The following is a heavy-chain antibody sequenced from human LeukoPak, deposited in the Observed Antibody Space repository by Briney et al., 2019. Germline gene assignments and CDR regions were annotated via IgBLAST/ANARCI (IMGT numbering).Heavy chain of an antibody. CDR3: ARETNGYSDH. CDR1: GGSISSGSYY. Sequence: SETLSLTCTVSGGSISSGSYYWSWIRQPAGKGLEWIGRIHPSGSTNYNPSLKSRVTISVDTSKNQFSLKLSSVTAADTAVYFCARETNGYSDHWGQGTLVTVSS. D-gene: IGHD3-22*01. J-gene: IGHJ4*02. V-gene: IGHV4-61*02. CDR2: IHPSGST.